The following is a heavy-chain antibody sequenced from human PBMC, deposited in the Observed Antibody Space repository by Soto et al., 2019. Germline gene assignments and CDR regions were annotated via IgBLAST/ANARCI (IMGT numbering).Heavy chain of an antibody. CDR3: ARGVGKDYQLQTWYYFDY. CDR2: INPNSGGT. D-gene: IGHD2-2*01. J-gene: IGHJ4*02. Sequence: QVQLVQSGAEVKKPGASVKVSCKASGYTFTGYYMHWVRQAPGQGLEWMGWINPNSGGTNYAQKFQGRVTMTRDTSISTAYMELSRLRSDDTAVYYCARGVGKDYQLQTWYYFDYWGQGTLVTVSS. CDR1: GYTFTGYY. V-gene: IGHV1-2*02.